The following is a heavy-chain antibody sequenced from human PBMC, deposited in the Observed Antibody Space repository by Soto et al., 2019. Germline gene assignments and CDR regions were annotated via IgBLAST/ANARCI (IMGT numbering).Heavy chain of an antibody. J-gene: IGHJ3*02. CDR2: IYSGGST. V-gene: IGHV3-53*01. D-gene: IGHD3-22*01. CDR1: GFTVSSNY. Sequence: PGGSLRLSCAASGFTVSSNYMSWVRQAPGKGLEWVSVIYSGGSTYYADSVKGRFTISRDNSKNTLYLQMNSLRAEDTAVYYCARAPQITMIVGPHVSFDIWGKGKMSTV. CDR3: ARAPQITMIVGPHVSFDI.